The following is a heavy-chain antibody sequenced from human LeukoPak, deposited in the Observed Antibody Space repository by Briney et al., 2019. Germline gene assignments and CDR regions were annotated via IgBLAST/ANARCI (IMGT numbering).Heavy chain of an antibody. D-gene: IGHD5-18*01. Sequence: AASVKVSCKASGFTFTSSAMQWVRQARGQRLEWIGWIVVGSGNTNYAQKFQERVTITRDMSTSTAYMELSSLRSEDTAVYYCARAYGGYSYGSDYWGQGTLVTVSS. J-gene: IGHJ4*02. CDR3: ARAYGGYSYGSDY. V-gene: IGHV1-58*02. CDR2: IVVGSGNT. CDR1: GFTFTSSA.